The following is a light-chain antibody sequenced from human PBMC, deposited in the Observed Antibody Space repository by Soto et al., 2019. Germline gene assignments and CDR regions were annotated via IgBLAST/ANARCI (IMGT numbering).Light chain of an antibody. J-gene: IGKJ4*01. V-gene: IGKV1-33*01. CDR3: QQYDSVPLT. Sequence: DIQMTQSPSSLSVSVGDRVTITCQANQDIKTFLHWYQQKPGKAPKVLIYGASYLEPGVPSRFSGTGSGTDFTFTISSLQPEDIATYYCQQYDSVPLTFGGGTKVDNK. CDR2: GAS. CDR1: QDIKTF.